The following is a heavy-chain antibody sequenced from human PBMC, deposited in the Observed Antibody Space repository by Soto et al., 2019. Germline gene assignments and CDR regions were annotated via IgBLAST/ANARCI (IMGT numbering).Heavy chain of an antibody. CDR3: TRTACTSASCYSGGN. V-gene: IGHV3-49*04. J-gene: IGHJ4*01. CDR2: IRSKAYGGTT. D-gene: IGHD2-15*01. Sequence: PGGSLRLSCTASGFTLGDYAMSWVRQAPGKGLEWVGLIRSKAYGGTTEYAASVKGRFTISRDDSKSIAYLQMYSLKTEDTALYHCTRTACTSASCYSGGNWGPGTLVTVSS. CDR1: GFTLGDYA.